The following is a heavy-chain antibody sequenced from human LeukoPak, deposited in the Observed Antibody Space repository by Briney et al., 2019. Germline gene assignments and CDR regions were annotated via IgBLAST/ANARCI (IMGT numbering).Heavy chain of an antibody. Sequence: PGTSLRHSCAASGFSLTHDAIHWVRQAPGKGLEWVAVVSKDTVTKFYRDSVKGRFTVSTDSSKNTVYLQMTGLRSEDTAVYYCAGDRWRGAPDYFDCWGQGTLVTVSS. CDR1: GFSLTHDA. J-gene: IGHJ4*02. V-gene: IGHV3-30*03. CDR3: AGDRWRGAPDYFDC. D-gene: IGHD1-26*01. CDR2: VSKDTVTK.